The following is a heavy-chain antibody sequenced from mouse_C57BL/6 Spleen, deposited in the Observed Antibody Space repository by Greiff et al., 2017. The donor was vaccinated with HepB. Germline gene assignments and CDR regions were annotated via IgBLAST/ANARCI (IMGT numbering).Heavy chain of an antibody. CDR1: GYTFTSYW. CDR2: IDPSDSYT. Sequence: QVQLQQPGAELVKPGASVKLSCKASGYTFTSYWMQWVKQRPGQGLEWIGEIDPSDSYTNYNQKFKGKATLTVDTSSSTAYMQLSSLTSEDAAVYYCARKGLRGGDYWGQGTTLTVSS. J-gene: IGHJ2*01. V-gene: IGHV1-50*01. CDR3: ARKGLRGGDY.